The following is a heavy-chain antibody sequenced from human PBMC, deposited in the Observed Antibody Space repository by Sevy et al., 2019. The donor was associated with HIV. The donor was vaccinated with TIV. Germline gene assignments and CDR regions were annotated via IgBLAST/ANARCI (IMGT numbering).Heavy chain of an antibody. J-gene: IGHJ3*01. Sequence: MQREYLKISCKGSGYSFTSQWIGWVRQMPGKGLEWMGIIYPDESDIRYSPSFQGQVTISADKSISTAYLQWSSLKASDTAMYYCARHRSSGYYDDAFDLWGQGTMVTVSS. CDR2: IYPDESDI. V-gene: IGHV5-51*01. CDR1: GYSFTSQW. D-gene: IGHD3-22*01. CDR3: ARHRSSGYYDDAFDL.